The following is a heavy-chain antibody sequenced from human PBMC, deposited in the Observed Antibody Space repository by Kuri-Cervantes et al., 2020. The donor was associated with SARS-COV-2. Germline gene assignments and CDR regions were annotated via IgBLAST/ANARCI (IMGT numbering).Heavy chain of an antibody. V-gene: IGHV1-69*13. D-gene: IGHD5-18*01. CDR2: IIAIFGTA. J-gene: IGHJ6*02. CDR1: GCTFTAYY. Sequence: SVKVSCKASGCTFTAYYMHWVRQAPGQGLEWMGGIIAIFGTANYAQKFQRRVTITADESTSTAYMELSSLRSEDAAVYYCGYSYGTVNTGYYYGMDVWGQGTTVTVSS. CDR3: GYSYGTVNTGYYYGMDV.